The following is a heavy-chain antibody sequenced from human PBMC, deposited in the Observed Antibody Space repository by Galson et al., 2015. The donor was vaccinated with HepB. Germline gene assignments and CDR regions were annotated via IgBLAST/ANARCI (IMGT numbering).Heavy chain of an antibody. D-gene: IGHD3-10*01. Sequence: SVKVSCKASGYTFTSYDINWVRQATGQGLEWMGWMNPNSGNTGYAQKFQGRVTMTRNTSISTAYMELSSLRSEDTAVYYCARGRDELRVLLWFGEGYFDYWGQGTLVTVSS. J-gene: IGHJ4*02. CDR2: MNPNSGNT. CDR3: ARGRDELRVLLWFGEGYFDY. V-gene: IGHV1-8*01. CDR1: GYTFTSYD.